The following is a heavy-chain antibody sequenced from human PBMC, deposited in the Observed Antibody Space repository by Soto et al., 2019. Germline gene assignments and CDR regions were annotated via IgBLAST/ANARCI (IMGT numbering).Heavy chain of an antibody. Sequence: QVQLQESGPGLVKPSQTLSLICTVSGTSITSGGYYWSWIRQHPGKGLEWIGCIYSSGSTSYNPSLKSRLAMSVDTSKNQFSRSLSSVTAADTAVYYCTIVTLHWGQGTLVTVSS. J-gene: IGHJ4*02. CDR3: TIVTLH. CDR1: GTSITSGGYY. CDR2: IYSSGST. V-gene: IGHV4-31*03.